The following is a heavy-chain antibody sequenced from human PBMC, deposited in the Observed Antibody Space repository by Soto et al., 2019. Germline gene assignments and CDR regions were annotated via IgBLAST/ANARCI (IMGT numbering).Heavy chain of an antibody. CDR2: ISSSSSYI. V-gene: IGHV3-21*01. Sequence: GGSLRLSCAASGFTFSSYSMNWVRQAPGKGLEWVSSISSSSSYIYYADSVKGRFTISRDNAKNSLYLQMNSLRAEDTAVYYCARATPYCSSTSCYERGDAFDIWGQGTMVTVSS. CDR1: GFTFSSYS. D-gene: IGHD2-2*01. J-gene: IGHJ3*02. CDR3: ARATPYCSSTSCYERGDAFDI.